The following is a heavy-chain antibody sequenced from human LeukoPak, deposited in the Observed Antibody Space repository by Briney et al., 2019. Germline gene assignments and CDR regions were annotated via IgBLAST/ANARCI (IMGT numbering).Heavy chain of an antibody. J-gene: IGHJ4*02. D-gene: IGHD5-12*01. V-gene: IGHV4-61*01. CDR2: IYYSGST. Sequence: SETLSLTCTVSGGSVSSGSYYWSWIRQPPGKGLEWIGYIYYSGSTNYNPSLKRRVTISVDTSKNQFSLKLSSVTAADTAVYYCASRAPTSVRVIDQWGQGTLVTVSS. CDR1: GGSVSSGSYY. CDR3: ASRAPTSVRVIDQ.